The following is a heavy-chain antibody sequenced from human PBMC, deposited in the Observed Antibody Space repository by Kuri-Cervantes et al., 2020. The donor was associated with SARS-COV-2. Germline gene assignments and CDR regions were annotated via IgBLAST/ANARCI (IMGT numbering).Heavy chain of an antibody. J-gene: IGHJ3*02. Sequence: GGSLRLSCAASGFTFSDYYMSWIRQAPGKGLEWVSYISGSGSTIYYADSVKGRFTISRDNAKNSLYLQMNSLRAEDTAVYYCARERYSSIAFDIWGQGTMVTVSS. CDR1: GFTFSDYY. V-gene: IGHV3-11*04. CDR2: ISGSGSTI. CDR3: ARERYSSIAFDI. D-gene: IGHD5-12*01.